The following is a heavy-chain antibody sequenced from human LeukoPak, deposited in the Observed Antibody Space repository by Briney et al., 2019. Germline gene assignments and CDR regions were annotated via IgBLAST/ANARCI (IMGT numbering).Heavy chain of an antibody. J-gene: IGHJ4*02. CDR2: IYYSGST. Sequence: SETLSLTCTVSGGSISSYYWSWIRQPPGKGLEWIGYIYYSGSTNYNASLKSRVTISIDTSKNQFSLKLSSVTAADTAVYYCASSRVYSSGWYDYFDNWGQGTLVTVSS. CDR1: GGSISSYY. CDR3: ASSRVYSSGWYDYFDN. D-gene: IGHD6-19*01. V-gene: IGHV4-59*12.